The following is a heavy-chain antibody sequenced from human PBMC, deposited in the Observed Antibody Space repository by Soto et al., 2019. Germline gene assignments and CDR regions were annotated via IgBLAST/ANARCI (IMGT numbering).Heavy chain of an antibody. Sequence: SGPTLVKPTQTLTLTCTFSGFSLSTSGVGVGWIRQPPGKALEWLALIYWDDDKRYSPSLKSRLTITKDTSKNQVVLTMTNMDPVDTATYYCAHSLFDTRTDSYYFDYWGQGTLVTVSS. V-gene: IGHV2-5*02. J-gene: IGHJ4*02. CDR1: GFSLSTSGVG. CDR3: AHSLFDTRTDSYYFDY. D-gene: IGHD3-3*01. CDR2: IYWDDDK.